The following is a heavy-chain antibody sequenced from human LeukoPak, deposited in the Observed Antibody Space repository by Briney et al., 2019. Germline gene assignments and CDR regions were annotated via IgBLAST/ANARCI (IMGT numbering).Heavy chain of an antibody. CDR3: ARDRLSYDSSGYYYYFDY. Sequence: PSETLSLTCAVSGGSISSGGYSWSWIRQPPGKGLEWIGYIYHSGSTYYNPSLKSRVTMSVDTSKNQFSLKLSSVTAADTAVYYCARDRLSYDSSGYYYYFDYWGQGTLVTVSS. V-gene: IGHV4-30-2*01. D-gene: IGHD3-22*01. CDR2: IYHSGST. J-gene: IGHJ4*02. CDR1: GGSISSGGYS.